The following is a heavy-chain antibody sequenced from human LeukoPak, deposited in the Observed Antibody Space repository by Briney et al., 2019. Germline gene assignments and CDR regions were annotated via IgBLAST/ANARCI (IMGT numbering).Heavy chain of an antibody. CDR2: ISYDGSNK. CDR1: GFTFSSYG. D-gene: IGHD4-11*01. CDR3: AKTSVTTRGPCDY. J-gene: IGHJ4*02. Sequence: GGSLRLSCAASGFTFSSYGMHWVRQAPGKGLEWVAAISYDGSNKYYADSVKGRFTISRDNSKNTLSLQMNSLRAEDAAVYYCAKTSVTTRGPCDYWGQGTLVTVSS. V-gene: IGHV3-30*18.